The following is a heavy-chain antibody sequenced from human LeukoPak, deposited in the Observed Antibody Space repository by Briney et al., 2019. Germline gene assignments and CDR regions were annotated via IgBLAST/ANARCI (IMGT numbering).Heavy chain of an antibody. V-gene: IGHV4-39*07. J-gene: IGHJ4*02. Sequence: PSETLSLTCTVSGGSISSSNYYWGWIRQPPGKGLEWIGSIYYSGSTYYNPSLKSRVTISVDTSKNQFSLKLSSVTAADTAVYYCAGRRAAAAPRVFDYWGQGTLVTVSS. CDR1: GGSISSSNYY. CDR3: AGRRAAAAPRVFDY. D-gene: IGHD6-13*01. CDR2: IYYSGST.